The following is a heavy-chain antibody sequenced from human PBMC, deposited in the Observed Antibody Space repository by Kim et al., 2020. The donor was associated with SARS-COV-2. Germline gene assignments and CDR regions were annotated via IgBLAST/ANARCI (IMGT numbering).Heavy chain of an antibody. CDR3: ARDGCCGGDCYPFFDY. CDR1: GFTFSSYA. CDR2: ISYDGSNK. J-gene: IGHJ4*02. D-gene: IGHD2-21*01. V-gene: IGHV3-30*04. Sequence: GGSLRLSCAASGFTFSSYAMHWVRQAPGKGLEWVAVISYDGSNKYYVDSVKGRFTISRDNSKNTLYLQMNSLRAEDTAVYYCARDGCCGGDCYPFFDYWGQGTLVTVSS.